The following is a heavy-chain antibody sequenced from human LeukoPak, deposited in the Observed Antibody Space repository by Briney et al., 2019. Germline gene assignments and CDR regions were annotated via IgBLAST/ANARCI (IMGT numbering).Heavy chain of an antibody. J-gene: IGHJ4*02. Sequence: GASVKVSCKASGYTFTSYYMHWVRQAPGQGLEWMGIINPSDGSTNYAQKFQGRVTMTRDTSTSTAYMEVSSLRSEETAKYYCATQTSVTTSTDYWGQGTLVTVSS. V-gene: IGHV1-46*01. CDR3: ATQTSVTTSTDY. D-gene: IGHD4-17*01. CDR1: GYTFTSYY. CDR2: INPSDGST.